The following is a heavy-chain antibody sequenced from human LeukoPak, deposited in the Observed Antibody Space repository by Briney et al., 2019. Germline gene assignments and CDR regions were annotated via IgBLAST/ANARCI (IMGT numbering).Heavy chain of an antibody. Sequence: GASVKVSCKASGYIFTNYGMNWVRQAPGQGPEWMGWINPNSGGTKSAQKFQGRVTMTRDTSISTAYMELSRLRSDDTAVYYCARDPYDSSSYYYSYFDYWGQGTLVTVSS. CDR3: ARDPYDSSSYYYSYFDY. J-gene: IGHJ4*02. D-gene: IGHD3-22*01. CDR2: INPNSGGT. CDR1: GYIFTNYG. V-gene: IGHV1-2*02.